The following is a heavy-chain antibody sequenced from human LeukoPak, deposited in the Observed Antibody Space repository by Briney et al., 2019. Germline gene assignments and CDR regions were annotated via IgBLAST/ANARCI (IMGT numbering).Heavy chain of an antibody. V-gene: IGHV4-61*01. J-gene: IGHJ5*02. CDR1: GASVSSGSYY. CDR3: ARSNTLYGGNSFDP. CDR2: IYYSEST. Sequence: SETLSLSCTVSGASVSSGSYYWNWIRQPPGKGLEWIGYIYYSESTNYNPPLRSRVTMSVDTAKNQFSLKLSSVTAADTAVYYCARSNTLYGGNSFDPWGQGTLVTVSS. D-gene: IGHD4-23*01.